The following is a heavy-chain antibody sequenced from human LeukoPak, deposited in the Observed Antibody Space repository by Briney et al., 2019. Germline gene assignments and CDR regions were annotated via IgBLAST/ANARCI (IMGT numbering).Heavy chain of an antibody. J-gene: IGHJ4*02. D-gene: IGHD6-13*01. CDR2: IYYSGST. CDR3: ARGDAAAPFNFDY. V-gene: IGHV4-59*01. Sequence: SETLSLTCTVSGGSISSYYWSWIRQPPGKGLEWIGYIYYSGSTNYNPSLKSRVTISVDTSKNQFSLKLSSVTAADTAVYYCARGDAAAPFNFDYWGQGTLVTVSS. CDR1: GGSISSYY.